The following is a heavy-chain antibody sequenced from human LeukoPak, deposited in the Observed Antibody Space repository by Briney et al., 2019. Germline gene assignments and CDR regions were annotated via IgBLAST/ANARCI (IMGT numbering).Heavy chain of an antibody. CDR3: ARVVEDWFDP. V-gene: IGHV3-30*02. D-gene: IGHD3-3*01. J-gene: IGHJ5*02. Sequence: PGGSLRLSCAASGFTFSSYGMHWVRQAPGKGLEWVAFIRYDGSNKYYADSVKGRFTISRDNSKNTLYLQMNSLRAEDTAVYYCARVVEDWFDPWGQGTLVTVSS. CDR2: IRYDGSNK. CDR1: GFTFSSYG.